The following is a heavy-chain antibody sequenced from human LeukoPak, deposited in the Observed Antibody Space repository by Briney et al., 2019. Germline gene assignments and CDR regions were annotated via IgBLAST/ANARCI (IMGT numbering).Heavy chain of an antibody. Sequence: GGSLRLSCAASGFTFSTYGMHWVRQAPGKGPEWVAFIGFDGSTEYYADSVKGRFTISRDNSKNTLYLQMDSLRAEDTAVYYCAKIRSALVFDSAFDIWGQGTLVIVS. V-gene: IGHV3-30*02. CDR2: IGFDGSTE. J-gene: IGHJ3*02. D-gene: IGHD5-18*01. CDR1: GFTFSTYG. CDR3: AKIRSALVFDSAFDI.